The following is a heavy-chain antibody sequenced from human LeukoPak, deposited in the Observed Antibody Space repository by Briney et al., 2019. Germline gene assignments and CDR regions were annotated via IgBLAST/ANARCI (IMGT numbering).Heavy chain of an antibody. Sequence: SETLSLTCTVSGGSISSYYWSWIRQPPGKGLEWIGYIYYSGSTNYNPSLKSRVTISVDTSKNQFSLKLSSVTAADTAVYYCARDRYSSSRYQGWFDPWGQGTLVTVSS. CDR3: ARDRYSSSRYQGWFDP. CDR2: IYYSGST. D-gene: IGHD6-13*01. J-gene: IGHJ5*02. CDR1: GGSISSYY. V-gene: IGHV4-59*01.